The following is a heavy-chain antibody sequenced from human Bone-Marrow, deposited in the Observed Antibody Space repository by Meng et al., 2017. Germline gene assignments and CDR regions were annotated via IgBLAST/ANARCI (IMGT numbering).Heavy chain of an antibody. CDR2: INSDGSST. Sequence: GGSLRLSCAASGFTFSSYWMHWVRQAPGKGLVWVSRINSDGSSTSYADSVKGRFTISRDNAKNTLYLQMNSLRAEDTAVYYCAREGQQHDAFDIWGQGTMVTVSS. CDR3: AREGQQHDAFDI. J-gene: IGHJ3*02. CDR1: GFTFSSYW. D-gene: IGHD6-13*01. V-gene: IGHV3-74*01.